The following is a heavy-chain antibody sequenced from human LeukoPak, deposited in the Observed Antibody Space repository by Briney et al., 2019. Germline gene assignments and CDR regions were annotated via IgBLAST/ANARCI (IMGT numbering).Heavy chain of an antibody. CDR3: ARASFSVVPAAPSPGGTFDY. J-gene: IGHJ4*02. CDR2: MNPNSGNT. Sequence: ASVKVSCKASGYTFTSYDINWVRQATGQGLEWMGWMNPNSGNTGYAQKFQGRVTMTRNTSISTAYMELSSLRSEDTAVYYCARASFSVVPAAPSPGGTFDYWGQGTLVTVSS. D-gene: IGHD2-2*01. CDR1: GYTFTSYD. V-gene: IGHV1-8*01.